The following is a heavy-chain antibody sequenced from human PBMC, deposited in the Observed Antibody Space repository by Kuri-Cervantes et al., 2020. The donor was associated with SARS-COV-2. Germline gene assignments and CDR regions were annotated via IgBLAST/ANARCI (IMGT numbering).Heavy chain of an antibody. CDR1: GFTFSSYG. CDR2: IRNDGTAR. J-gene: IGHJ5*02. D-gene: IGHD6-19*01. CDR3: AKDHGSDWTFPGS. V-gene: IGHV3-30*02. Sequence: GGSLRLSCAASGFTFSSYGMHWVRQRPGKGLEWVAFIRNDGTARQYVDSVKGRFTISRDNYKSTVHLQVNSLRVEDTAVYYCAKDHGSDWTFPGSWGQGTQVTVPQ.